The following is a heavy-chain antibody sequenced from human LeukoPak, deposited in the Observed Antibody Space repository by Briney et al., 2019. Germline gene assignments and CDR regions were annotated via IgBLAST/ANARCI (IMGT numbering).Heavy chain of an antibody. Sequence: GASVKVSCKASGGTFSSYAISWVRQAPGQGLEWMGRIIPIFGIANYAQKFQGRVTITADKSTSTAYMELSSLRSEDTAVYYCARAAPYYCDSSGDYAFDIWGQGTMVTVSS. J-gene: IGHJ3*02. CDR2: IIPIFGIA. CDR1: GGTFSSYA. V-gene: IGHV1-69*04. D-gene: IGHD3-22*01. CDR3: ARAAPYYCDSSGDYAFDI.